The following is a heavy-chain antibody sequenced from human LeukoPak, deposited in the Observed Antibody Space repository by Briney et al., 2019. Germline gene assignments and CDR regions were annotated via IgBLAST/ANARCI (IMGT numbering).Heavy chain of an antibody. CDR1: GYSISSGYY. Sequence: SETLSLTCTVSGYSISSGYYWGWIRQPPGKGLEWIGSIYHSRNTYYNPSLKSRATISVDTSKNQFSLKLSSVTAADTAMYYCARHLGGSGSHDAFDIWGQGTMVTVSS. V-gene: IGHV4-38-2*02. CDR3: ARHLGGSGSHDAFDI. J-gene: IGHJ3*02. CDR2: IYHSRNT. D-gene: IGHD3-10*01.